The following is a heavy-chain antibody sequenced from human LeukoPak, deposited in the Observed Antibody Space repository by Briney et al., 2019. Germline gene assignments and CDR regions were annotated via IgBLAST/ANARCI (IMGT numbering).Heavy chain of an antibody. D-gene: IGHD3-22*01. V-gene: IGHV4-59*01. CDR1: GGSISSYY. CDR2: IYYSGST. CDR3: ARRLSSGYFGWFDP. Sequence: PSETLSLTCTVSGGSISSYYWSWIRQPPGKGLEWIGYIYYSGSTNYNPSLKSRVTISVDTSKSQFSLKLSSVTAADTAVYYCARRLSSGYFGWFDPWGQGTLVTVSS. J-gene: IGHJ5*02.